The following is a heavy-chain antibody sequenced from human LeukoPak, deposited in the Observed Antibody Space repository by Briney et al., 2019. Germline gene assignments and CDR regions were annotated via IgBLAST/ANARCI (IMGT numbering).Heavy chain of an antibody. D-gene: IGHD3-9*01. CDR3: ARMRIVTGSPYLDN. CDR2: SYFGSVN. Sequence: SGALSLTSNVSGASVVTNFWAWIRQPPRRGLEFLGYSYFGSVNKYNPSHSGRGAIAAATSKTEFSLNLRAASAPDTGVYFCARMRIVTGSPYLDNWGQGTRVTVSS. V-gene: IGHV4-59*02. J-gene: IGHJ4*02. CDR1: GASVVTNF.